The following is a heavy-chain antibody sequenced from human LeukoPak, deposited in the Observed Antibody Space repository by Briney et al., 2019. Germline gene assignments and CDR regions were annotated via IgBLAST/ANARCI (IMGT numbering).Heavy chain of an antibody. V-gene: IGHV5-51*01. CDR2: IYPGDSDT. CDR1: GDSFTSYW. CDR3: AIPTSNWNAYYYMDV. D-gene: IGHD1-1*01. Sequence: GESLKISCKGSGDSFTSYWIGWVRQMPGKGLEWMGIIYPGDSDTRYSPSFQGQVTISADKSISTAYLQWSSLRASDTAMYYCAIPTSNWNAYYYMDVWGKGTTVTVSS. J-gene: IGHJ6*03.